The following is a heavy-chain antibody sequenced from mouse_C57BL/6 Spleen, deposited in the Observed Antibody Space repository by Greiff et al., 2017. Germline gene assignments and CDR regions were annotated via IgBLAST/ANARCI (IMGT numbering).Heavy chain of an antibody. Sequence: QVQLQQPGAELVRPGTSVKLSCKASGYTFTSYWMHWVKQRPGQGLEWIGVIDPSDSYTNYNQKFKGKATLTVDTSSSTAYMQLSSLTSEDSAVYYCASLYYGNSAWFAYWGQGTLVTVSA. CDR3: ASLYYGNSAWFAY. D-gene: IGHD2-1*01. CDR1: GYTFTSYW. V-gene: IGHV1-59*01. J-gene: IGHJ3*01. CDR2: IDPSDSYT.